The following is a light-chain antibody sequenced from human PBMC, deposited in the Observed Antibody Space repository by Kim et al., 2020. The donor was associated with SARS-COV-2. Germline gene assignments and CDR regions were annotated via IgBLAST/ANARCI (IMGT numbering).Light chain of an antibody. V-gene: IGKV3-11*01. Sequence: YPGDSAIFSYRDSQSVRNYIAWYQQRPGQAPRLLIYYAANRATGIPARFSGSGSGTNFTLTISSLDPEDFAVYYCQQRSNWPPWTFGQGTKVDIK. J-gene: IGKJ1*01. CDR2: YAA. CDR3: QQRSNWPPWT. CDR1: QSVRNY.